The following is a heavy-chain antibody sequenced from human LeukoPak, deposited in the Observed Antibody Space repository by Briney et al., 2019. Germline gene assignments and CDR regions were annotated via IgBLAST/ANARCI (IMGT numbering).Heavy chain of an antibody. Sequence: GGSLRLSCAGSGFTYSDYEMAWVRQAPGTGLEWIAYISSEGSNEGTVIKYADSVKGRFTISRDDAKRSVYLQMNRLSAEDTAVYFCAGGPQYTGSYHYWGQGTLVTVSS. J-gene: IGHJ4*02. CDR2: ISSEGSNEGTVI. CDR1: GFTYSDYE. CDR3: AGGPQYTGSYHY. V-gene: IGHV3-48*03. D-gene: IGHD2-8*02.